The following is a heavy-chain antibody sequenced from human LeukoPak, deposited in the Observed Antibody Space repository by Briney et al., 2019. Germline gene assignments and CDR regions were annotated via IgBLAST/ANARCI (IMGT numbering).Heavy chain of an antibody. D-gene: IGHD3-10*01. J-gene: IGHJ5*02. Sequence: SETLSLTCTVSGGSISSYYWSWIRLPAGKGLEWIGRIYTSGSTNYNPSLKSRVTMSVDTSKNQFSLKLSSVTAADTAVYYCARDVLLWFGELFYNWFDPWGQGTLVTVSS. V-gene: IGHV4-4*07. CDR3: ARDVLLWFGELFYNWFDP. CDR2: IYTSGST. CDR1: GGSISSYY.